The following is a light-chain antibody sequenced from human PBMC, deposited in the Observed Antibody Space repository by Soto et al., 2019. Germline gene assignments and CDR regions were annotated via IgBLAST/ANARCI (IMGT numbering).Light chain of an antibody. CDR2: RNN. Sequence: QSVLTQPPSASGTPGQRVTISCSGSSSNIGSNYVYWYQQLPGTAPKLLIYRNNQRPSGVPDRFSGSKSGTSASLAISGLRSEHEADYYFAAWDDNLSVVFGGGTKLTVL. CDR1: SSNIGSNY. CDR3: AAWDDNLSVV. J-gene: IGLJ2*01. V-gene: IGLV1-47*01.